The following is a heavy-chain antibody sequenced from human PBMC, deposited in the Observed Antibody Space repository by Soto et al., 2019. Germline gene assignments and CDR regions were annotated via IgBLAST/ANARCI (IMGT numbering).Heavy chain of an antibody. CDR1: GFTFSSYA. V-gene: IGHV3-23*01. Sequence: EVQLLESGGGLVQPGGSLRLSCAASGFTFSSYAMRWVRQAPGKGLEWVSAISGSGDSTYYADSVKGRFTISRDNSTNTVDLQMNSLRGEDTAVYYCARRGSGSYYDYWGQGTLVTVSS. CDR3: ARRGSGSYYDY. D-gene: IGHD1-26*01. CDR2: ISGSGDST. J-gene: IGHJ4*02.